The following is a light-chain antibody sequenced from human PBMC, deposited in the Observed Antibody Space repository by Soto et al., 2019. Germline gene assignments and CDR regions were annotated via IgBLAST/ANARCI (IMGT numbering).Light chain of an antibody. J-gene: IGKJ1*01. CDR2: GAS. CDR1: QSVSSN. CDR3: QEYNTWPPWT. Sequence: EIVMTQSPATLSVSPGERATPSSRASQSVSSNFAWYQQKRGQAPRLLIYGASTRATGIPARFSGSASGTEFTLTISSLQSEDFAVYYFQEYNTWPPWTLGQGTKVEIK. V-gene: IGKV3-15*01.